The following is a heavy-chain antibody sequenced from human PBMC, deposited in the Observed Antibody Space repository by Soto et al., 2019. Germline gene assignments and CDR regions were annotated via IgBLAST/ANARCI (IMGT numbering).Heavy chain of an antibody. Sequence: ASVKVSCKASGYTFTSYDINWVLQATGQGLEWMGWMNPNSGNTGYAQKFQGRVTMTRNTSISTAYMELSSLRSEDTAVYYCARSPATGYYDFWSGYYKTPSYYGMDVWGQGTTVTVSS. J-gene: IGHJ6*02. V-gene: IGHV1-8*01. D-gene: IGHD3-3*01. CDR3: ARSPATGYYDFWSGYYKTPSYYGMDV. CDR2: MNPNSGNT. CDR1: GYTFTSYD.